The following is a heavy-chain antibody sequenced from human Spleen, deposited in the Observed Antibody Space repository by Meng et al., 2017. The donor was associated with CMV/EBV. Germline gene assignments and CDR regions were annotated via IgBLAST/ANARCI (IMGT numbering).Heavy chain of an antibody. CDR1: GFTFDDYA. CDR2: ISWNSGSI. Sequence: SLKISCAASGFTFDDYAMHWVRQAPGKGLEWVSGISWNSGSIGYADSVKGRFTISRDNAKNSLYLQMNSLRAEDTALYYCARDHDFWSGQSPMDVWGQGTTVTVSS. CDR3: ARDHDFWSGQSPMDV. J-gene: IGHJ6*02. V-gene: IGHV3-9*01. D-gene: IGHD3-3*01.